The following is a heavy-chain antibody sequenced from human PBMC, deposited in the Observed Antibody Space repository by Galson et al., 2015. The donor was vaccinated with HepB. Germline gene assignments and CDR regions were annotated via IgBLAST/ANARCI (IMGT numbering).Heavy chain of an antibody. Sequence: PALVKPTQTLTLTCTFSGFSLSTSGMCVSWIRRPPGKALEWLVRLGWGDDKYYSTSLKTRLTISKDTSKNQVVLTMSNMDPVDTATYYCARSITMVRGVMNIDYWGQGTLVTVSS. V-gene: IGHV2-70*11. J-gene: IGHJ4*02. D-gene: IGHD3-10*01. CDR3: ARSITMVRGVMNIDY. CDR1: GFSLSTSGMC. CDR2: LGWGDDK.